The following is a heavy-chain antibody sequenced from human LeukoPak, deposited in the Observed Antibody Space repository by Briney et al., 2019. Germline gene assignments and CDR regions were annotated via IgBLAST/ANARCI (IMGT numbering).Heavy chain of an antibody. CDR3: TKDREVVVDLFGV. Sequence: GGTLSLSCAASGVTFSSYAMSWVRQAPGKGLEWVSDINGSGGSKYYASSMNGRFTISRDTSKNLSYLQMYSLGAEEAALYYCTKDREVVVDLFGVRGQGALVTVSS. D-gene: IGHD3-22*01. CDR2: INGSGGSK. CDR1: GVTFSSYA. J-gene: IGHJ4*02. V-gene: IGHV3-23*01.